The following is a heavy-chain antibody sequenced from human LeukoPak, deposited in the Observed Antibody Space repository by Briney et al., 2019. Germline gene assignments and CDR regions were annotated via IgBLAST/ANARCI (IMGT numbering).Heavy chain of an antibody. CDR2: ISSSSSTI. J-gene: IGHJ4*02. CDR3: AKGGDDFWSGQLDY. Sequence: GGSLRLSCAASGFTFSSYSMNWVRQAPGKGLEWVSYISSSSSTIYYADSVKGRFTISRDNAKNSLYLQMNSLRAEDMALYYCAKGGDDFWSGQLDYWGQGTLVTVSS. V-gene: IGHV3-48*04. D-gene: IGHD3-3*01. CDR1: GFTFSSYS.